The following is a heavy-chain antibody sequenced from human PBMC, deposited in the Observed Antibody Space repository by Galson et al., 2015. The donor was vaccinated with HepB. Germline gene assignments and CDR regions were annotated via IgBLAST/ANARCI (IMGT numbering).Heavy chain of an antibody. J-gene: IGHJ4*02. V-gene: IGHV3-30*18. CDR1: GFTFSSYG. Sequence: SLRLSCAASGFTFSSYGMHWVRQAPGKGLEWVAVISYDGSNKYYADSVKGRFTISRDNSKNTLYLQMNSLRAGDTAVYYCAKDEIRSGYYTGRIDYWGQGTLVTVSS. D-gene: IGHD3-3*01. CDR3: AKDEIRSGYYTGRIDY. CDR2: ISYDGSNK.